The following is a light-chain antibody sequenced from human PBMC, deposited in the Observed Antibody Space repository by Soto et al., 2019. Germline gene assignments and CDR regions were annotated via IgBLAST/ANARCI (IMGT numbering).Light chain of an antibody. V-gene: IGKV3-11*01. Sequence: EIVLTQSPATLSLSPGERATLSCRASQSVGGYLDWYQQKPGQAPKLLIYDASNRASGIPARFSGSGSGTDFTITISSLEPAELAGYYCHQRSNWPPLTCGGGTKVEIK. CDR2: DAS. CDR1: QSVGGY. CDR3: HQRSNWPPLT. J-gene: IGKJ4*01.